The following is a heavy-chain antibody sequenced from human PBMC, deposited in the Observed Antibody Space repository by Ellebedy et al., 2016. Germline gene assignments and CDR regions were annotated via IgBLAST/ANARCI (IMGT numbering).Heavy chain of an antibody. Sequence: ASVKVSCXASGYTFTSYNINWVRQATGQGLEWMGWMNSNSGNTGYAQKFQGRVTMTRNTSISTAYMELSSLTSEDTVVYYCARGSPFDYWGQGTLVTVSS. CDR1: GYTFTSYN. J-gene: IGHJ4*02. CDR2: MNSNSGNT. CDR3: ARGSPFDY. V-gene: IGHV1-8*01.